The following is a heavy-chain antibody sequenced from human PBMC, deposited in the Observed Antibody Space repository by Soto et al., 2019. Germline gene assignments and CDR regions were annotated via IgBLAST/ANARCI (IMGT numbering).Heavy chain of an antibody. Sequence: SETLSLTCAVYGGSFSGYYWSWIRQPPGKGLEWIGEINHSGSINYNPSLKSRVTISADTSKNQFSLKLSSVTAADTAVYYCARGVYCSSTTCYWGMDVWGQGTTVTVS. V-gene: IGHV4-34*01. D-gene: IGHD2-2*01. CDR1: GGSFSGYY. CDR3: ARGVYCSSTTCYWGMDV. J-gene: IGHJ6*02. CDR2: INHSGSI.